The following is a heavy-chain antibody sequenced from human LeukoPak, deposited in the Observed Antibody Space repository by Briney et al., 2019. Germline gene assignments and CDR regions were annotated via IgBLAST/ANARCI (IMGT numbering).Heavy chain of an antibody. J-gene: IGHJ6*03. Sequence: PSETLSLTCTVSGGSISRYYWSWIRQPPGKGLEWIGRIYMSGSTDYNPSFKSRVTMSVDTSKNQLSLKLRSVTAADTAVYYCARVVWGGDYHYSMDVWGKGTTVIVSS. V-gene: IGHV4-4*07. CDR2: IYMSGST. CDR3: ARVVWGGDYHYSMDV. D-gene: IGHD7-27*01. CDR1: GGSISRYY.